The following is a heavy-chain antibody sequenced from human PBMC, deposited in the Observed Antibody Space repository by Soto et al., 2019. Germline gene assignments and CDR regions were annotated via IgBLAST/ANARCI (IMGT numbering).Heavy chain of an antibody. CDR1: GFTFDDYG. J-gene: IGHJ6*03. Sequence: GGSLRLSCAASGFTFDDYGMSWVRQAPGKGLEWVSGINWNGGSTGYADYVKGRFTISKDNAMNSLYLQMNSLRAEDTALYHCAREVEGSGSYYNSSGVNPYYYYYMDVWGKGTTVTVSS. CDR3: AREVEGSGSYYNSSGVNPYYYYYMDV. D-gene: IGHD3-10*01. V-gene: IGHV3-20*01. CDR2: INWNGGST.